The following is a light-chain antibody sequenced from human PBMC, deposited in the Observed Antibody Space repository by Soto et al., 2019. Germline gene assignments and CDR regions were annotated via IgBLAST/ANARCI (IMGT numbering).Light chain of an antibody. Sequence: EFVLTQSPSALSSSPRERATLSCMASENVSTFVDWYQQKPGQAPRLLIYGASNRATGIPARFSGSGSGTDFTLTISNLEPEDFAVYYCQQHSHWPPWTFGQGTKVDIK. CDR1: ENVSTF. CDR3: QQHSHWPPWT. V-gene: IGKV3-11*01. CDR2: GAS. J-gene: IGKJ1*01.